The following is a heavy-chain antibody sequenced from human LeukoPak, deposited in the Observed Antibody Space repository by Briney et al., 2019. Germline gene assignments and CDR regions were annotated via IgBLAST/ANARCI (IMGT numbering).Heavy chain of an antibody. CDR1: GGSIRSYY. V-gene: IGHV4-4*07. Sequence: SETLSLTCTVSGGSIRSYYWSWIRQPAGKGLEWIGRTHTSGSTNYNPPLKSRVTISVDKSKNQFSLKLSSVTTADTAVYYCARGSGDIWNIFDYWGQGTLVTVSS. CDR3: ARGSGDIWNIFDY. J-gene: IGHJ4*02. D-gene: IGHD1/OR15-1a*01. CDR2: THTSGST.